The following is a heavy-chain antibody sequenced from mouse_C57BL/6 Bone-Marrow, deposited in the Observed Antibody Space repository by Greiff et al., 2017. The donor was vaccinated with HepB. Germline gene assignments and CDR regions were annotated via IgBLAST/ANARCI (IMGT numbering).Heavy chain of an antibody. D-gene: IGHD1-1*01. CDR3: ASYYYGLDY. CDR2: IWSGGST. Sequence: QVQLQQSGPGLVQPSQSLSITCTVSGFSLTSYGVHWVRQSPGKGLEWLGVIWSGGSTDYNAAFISRLSISKDNSKSQVFFKMNRLQADDTAIYYCASYYYGLDYWGQGTTLTVSS. V-gene: IGHV2-2*01. CDR1: GFSLTSYG. J-gene: IGHJ2*01.